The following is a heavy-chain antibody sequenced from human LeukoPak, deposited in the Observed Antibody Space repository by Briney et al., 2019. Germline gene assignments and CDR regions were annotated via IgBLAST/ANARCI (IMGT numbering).Heavy chain of an antibody. CDR3: ARDGYSSSWYPKH. CDR1: GFTFSSYS. J-gene: IGHJ1*01. CDR2: ISSSSSTI. Sequence: GGSLRLSCAASGFTFSSYSMNWVRQAPGKGLEWVSYISSSSSTIYYADSVKGRFTISRDNAKNSLYLQMNSLRAEDTAVYYCARDGYSSSWYPKHWGQGTLVTVSS. D-gene: IGHD6-13*01. V-gene: IGHV3-48*01.